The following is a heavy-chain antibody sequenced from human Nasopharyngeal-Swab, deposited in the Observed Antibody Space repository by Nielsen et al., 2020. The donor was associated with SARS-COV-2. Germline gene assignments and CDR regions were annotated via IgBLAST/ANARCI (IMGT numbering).Heavy chain of an antibody. V-gene: IGHV3-49*02. CDR3: IRPYSSSWYYFDH. CDR2: IRSKAYGGTT. J-gene: IGHJ4*02. Sequence: WIRQPPGKGLEWVGFIRSKAYGGTTEYAASVKGRFTISRDDSKSIAYLQMNSLKTEDTAVYYCIRPYSSSWYYFDHWGQGTLVTVSS. D-gene: IGHD6-13*01.